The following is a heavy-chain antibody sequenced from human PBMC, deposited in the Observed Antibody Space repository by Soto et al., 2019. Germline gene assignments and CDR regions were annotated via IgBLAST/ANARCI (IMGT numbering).Heavy chain of an antibody. CDR2: ISYDGSNK. D-gene: IGHD1-1*01. CDR1: GFTFSSYA. CDR3: ARDLSPWSLERRMGMDV. V-gene: IGHV3-30-3*01. Sequence: GGSLRLSCAASGFTFSSYAMHWVRQAPGKGLEWVAVISYDGSNKYYADSVKGRFTISRDNSKNTLYLQMNSLRAEDTAVYYCARDLSPWSLERRMGMDVWGQGTTVTVSS. J-gene: IGHJ6*02.